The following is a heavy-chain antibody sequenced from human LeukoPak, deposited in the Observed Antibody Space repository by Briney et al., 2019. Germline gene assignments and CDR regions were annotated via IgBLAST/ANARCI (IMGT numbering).Heavy chain of an antibody. CDR2: INHSGST. Sequence: SETLSLTCAVYGGSFSGYYWSWIRQPPGKGLEWIGEINHSGSTNHNPSLKSRVTISVDTSKNQFSLKLSSVTAADTAVYYCARARRYYGSGSYYNSNWFDPWGQGTLVTVSS. CDR1: GGSFSGYY. J-gene: IGHJ5*02. V-gene: IGHV4-34*01. CDR3: ARARRYYGSGSYYNSNWFDP. D-gene: IGHD3-10*01.